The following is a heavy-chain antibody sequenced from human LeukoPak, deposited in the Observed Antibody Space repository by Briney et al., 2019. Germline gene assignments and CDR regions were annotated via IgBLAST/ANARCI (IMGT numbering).Heavy chain of an antibody. CDR1: GFTVSSNY. V-gene: IGHV3-53*01. CDR3: ASYNPYY. CDR2: IYSDGIT. D-gene: IGHD1-1*01. J-gene: IGHJ4*02. Sequence: GGSLRLSCAASGFTVSSNYMTWVRQAPGKGLEWVSVIYSDGITYYADSVKGRFTISRDNSKNTLYLQMNSLRAEDTAVYYCASYNPYYWGQGTLVTVSS.